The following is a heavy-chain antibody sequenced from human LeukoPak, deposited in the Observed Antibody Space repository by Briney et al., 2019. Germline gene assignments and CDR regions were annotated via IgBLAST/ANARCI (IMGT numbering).Heavy chain of an antibody. CDR3: AKGASRDGGVSGA. CDR2: ISWNSGSI. V-gene: IGHV3-9*01. J-gene: IGHJ5*02. Sequence: GGSPRLSCAASGFTFDDYATHWVRQAPGKGLEWVSGISWNSGSIGYADSVKGRFTISRDNAKNSLYLQMNSLRAEDTALYYCAKGASRDGGVSGAWGQGTLVTVSS. D-gene: IGHD2-8*02. CDR1: GFTFDDYA.